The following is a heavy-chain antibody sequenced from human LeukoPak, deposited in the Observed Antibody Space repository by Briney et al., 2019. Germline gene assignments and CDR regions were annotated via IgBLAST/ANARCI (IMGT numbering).Heavy chain of an antibody. CDR1: GYTFTSYY. Sequence: ASVKVSCKASGYTFTSYYMHWVRQAPGQGLEWMGIINPSGGSTSYAQKFQGRVTMTRDMSTSTVYMELSSLRSEDTAVYYCARDHGLYSGSYSRDFDYWGQGTLVTVSS. J-gene: IGHJ4*02. CDR3: ARDHGLYSGSYSRDFDY. D-gene: IGHD1-26*01. CDR2: INPSGGST. V-gene: IGHV1-46*01.